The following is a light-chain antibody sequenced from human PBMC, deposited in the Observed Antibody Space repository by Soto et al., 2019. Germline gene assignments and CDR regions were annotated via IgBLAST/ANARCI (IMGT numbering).Light chain of an antibody. J-gene: IGKJ1*01. CDR3: MQGTQWPRT. CDR2: KVS. Sequence: DVVVTQSPLSLPVTLRQPASISCRSSQSLVYTNGNTYLAWFQQRPGQSPRRLIYKVSIRDSGVPERFSGSGSGTEFTLTICRVEAEDVGVYYCMQGTQWPRTFGQGTKVEIK. V-gene: IGKV2-30*01. CDR1: QSLVYTNGNTY.